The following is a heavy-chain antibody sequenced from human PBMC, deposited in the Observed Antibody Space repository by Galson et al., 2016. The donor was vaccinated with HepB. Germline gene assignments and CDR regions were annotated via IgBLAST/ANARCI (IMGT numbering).Heavy chain of an antibody. Sequence: TLSLTCSVSGGSITSGGYYWTWIRQHPVKGLEWIGNIYYSGSTFYNPSLKSRANISVDTSKNQFSLNLNSMTAADTAVYFCARGLASAGTLDPWGQGTLVTVSS. J-gene: IGHJ5*02. D-gene: IGHD6-13*01. CDR3: ARGLASAGTLDP. CDR1: GGSITSGGYY. CDR2: IYYSGST. V-gene: IGHV4-31*03.